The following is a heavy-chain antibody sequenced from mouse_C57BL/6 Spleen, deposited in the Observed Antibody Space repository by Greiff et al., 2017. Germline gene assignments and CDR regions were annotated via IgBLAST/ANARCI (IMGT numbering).Heavy chain of an antibody. Sequence: EVQGVESGGGLVKPGGSLKLSCAASGFTFSSYAMSWVRQTPEKRLEWVATISDGGSYTYYPDNVKGRFTISRDNAKNNLYLQMSHLKSEDTAMYYCARAIYYYGSSYPYAMDYWGQGTSVTVSS. D-gene: IGHD1-1*01. V-gene: IGHV5-4*01. CDR2: ISDGGSYT. CDR1: GFTFSSYA. CDR3: ARAIYYYGSSYPYAMDY. J-gene: IGHJ4*01.